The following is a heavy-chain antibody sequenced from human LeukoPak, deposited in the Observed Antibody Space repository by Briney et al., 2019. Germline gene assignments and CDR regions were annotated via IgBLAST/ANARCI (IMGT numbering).Heavy chain of an antibody. Sequence: GGSLRLSCAASGFTFSSYGMHWVRQAPGKGREWEAVISYDGSNKYYADSVKGRFTISRDNSKNTLYLQMNSLRAEDTAVYYCAKDANYGSNSILFDYWGQGTLVTVSS. V-gene: IGHV3-30*18. CDR1: GFTFSSYG. CDR2: ISYDGSNK. J-gene: IGHJ4*02. CDR3: AKDANYGSNSILFDY. D-gene: IGHD4-23*01.